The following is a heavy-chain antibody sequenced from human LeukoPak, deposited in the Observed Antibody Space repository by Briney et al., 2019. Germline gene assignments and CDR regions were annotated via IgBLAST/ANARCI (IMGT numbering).Heavy chain of an antibody. J-gene: IGHJ3*01. D-gene: IGHD1-14*01. V-gene: IGHV5-51*01. CDR1: GYSFTTYW. Sequence: GESLKISCKASGYSFTTYWVAWVRQMPGKGLEWMGMISPGDFDTRYTPSFKGQVTISADKSISTAYLQWSSLKASDTATYYCARHQGGMDVWGQGTMVTVSS. CDR3: ARHQGGMDV. CDR2: ISPGDFDT.